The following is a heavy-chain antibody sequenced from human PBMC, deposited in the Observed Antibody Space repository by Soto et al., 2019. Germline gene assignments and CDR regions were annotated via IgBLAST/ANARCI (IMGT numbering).Heavy chain of an antibody. D-gene: IGHD3-22*01. CDR3: ARLYDSSGYYYVWYFDY. Sequence: GGSLRLSCAASGFTFSSYWMSWVRQAPGKGLGWVANIKEDGSERYYVDSVKGRFTISRDNAKNSLYLQMNSLRAEDTAVYYCARLYDSSGYYYVWYFDYWGQGTLVTVSS. J-gene: IGHJ4*02. V-gene: IGHV3-7*01. CDR1: GFTFSSYW. CDR2: IKEDGSER.